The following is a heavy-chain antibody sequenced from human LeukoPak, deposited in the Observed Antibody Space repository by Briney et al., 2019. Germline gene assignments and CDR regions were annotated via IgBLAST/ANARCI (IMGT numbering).Heavy chain of an antibody. CDR1: GFTFSDYY. V-gene: IGHV3-11*04. CDR3: ASPFDY. Sequence: PGGSLRLSCTASGFTFSDYYMCWMRQAPGKGPEWVSFISPSGSTIYYSDSVKGRFTISRDNAKNSLYLQMNSLRAEDTAVYYCASPFDYWGQGTLVTVSS. J-gene: IGHJ4*02. CDR2: ISPSGSTI.